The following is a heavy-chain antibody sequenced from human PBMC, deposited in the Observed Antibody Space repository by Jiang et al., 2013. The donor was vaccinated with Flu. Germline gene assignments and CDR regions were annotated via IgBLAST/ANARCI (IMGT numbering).Heavy chain of an antibody. J-gene: IGHJ4*02. CDR2: IYPGDSDT. CDR1: GYNFATYW. CDR3: AKSRTLWDGGDY. V-gene: IGHV5-51*03. Sequence: GAEVKKPGESLKISCKVSGYNFATYWIGWVRQMPGKGLEWMGIIYPGDSDTRYSPSFQGQVTFSADKSISTAYLQWSSLKASDTAMYYCAKSRTLWDGGDYWGQGTLVTVSS. D-gene: IGHD2-15*01.